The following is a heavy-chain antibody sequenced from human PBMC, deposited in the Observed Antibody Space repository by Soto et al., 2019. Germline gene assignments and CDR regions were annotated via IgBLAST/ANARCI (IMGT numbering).Heavy chain of an antibody. J-gene: IGHJ6*02. CDR3: ARGGLWDPTDYGMDV. CDR1: GFTFSSYA. V-gene: IGHV3-30-3*01. CDR2: ISYDGSNK. Sequence: QVQLVESGGGVVQPGRSLRLSCAASGFTFSSYAMHWVRQAPGKGLEWVAVISYDGSNKYYADSVKGQFTISRDNSKNTLYLQINSLRAEDTAVYYCARGGLWDPTDYGMDVWGQGTTVTVSS. D-gene: IGHD3-16*01.